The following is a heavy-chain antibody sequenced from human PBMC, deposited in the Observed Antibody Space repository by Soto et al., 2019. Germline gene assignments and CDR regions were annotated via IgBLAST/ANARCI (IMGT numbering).Heavy chain of an antibody. CDR1: GFTFSSYA. Sequence: EVHLLESGGGLVQPGGSLRLSCAASGFTFSSYAMIWVRQAPGRGLEWVSGISGSDGSPNYADSVKGRFTISRDKSKNTLYLQMNSLRAEDTAVYYRAKRAVGDCWGQGTLVIVSS. CDR2: ISGSDGSP. D-gene: IGHD1-26*01. J-gene: IGHJ4*02. V-gene: IGHV3-23*01. CDR3: AKRAVGDC.